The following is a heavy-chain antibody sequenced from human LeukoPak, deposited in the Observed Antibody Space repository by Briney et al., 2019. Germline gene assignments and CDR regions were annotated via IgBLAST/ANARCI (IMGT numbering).Heavy chain of an antibody. D-gene: IGHD3-3*01. CDR3: TRAGGYDFWIDY. CDR1: GFDFVNYG. V-gene: IGHV3-49*03. CDR2: LRSTVHGGTA. J-gene: IGHJ4*02. Sequence: GGSLRLSCSTLGFDFVNYGVSWFRRSPGQGWEGVGFLRSTVHGGTAEYAASVEGRFTISRDDSKRTAYLQMNSLKIEDTAVYYCTRAGGYDFWIDYWGQGTLVTVSS.